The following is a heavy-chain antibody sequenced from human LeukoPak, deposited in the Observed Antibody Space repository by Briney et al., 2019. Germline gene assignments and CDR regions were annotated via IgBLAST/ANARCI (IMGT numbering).Heavy chain of an antibody. J-gene: IGHJ4*02. V-gene: IGHV3-30*03. CDR1: GFTFSSYG. Sequence: PGRSLRLSCAASGFTFSSYGMHWVRQAPGKGLEWVAVISYDGSNKYYADSVKGRFTISRDNSKNTLYLQMNSLRAEDTAVYYCAGYPVSLWLSPFDYWGQGTLVTVSS. D-gene: IGHD5-12*01. CDR3: AGYPVSLWLSPFDY. CDR2: ISYDGSNK.